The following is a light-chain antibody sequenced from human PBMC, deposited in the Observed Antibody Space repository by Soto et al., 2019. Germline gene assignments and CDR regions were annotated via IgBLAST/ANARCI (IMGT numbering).Light chain of an antibody. CDR3: QQFSNYPHV. CDR1: QSISSY. V-gene: IGKV1-39*01. Sequence: DIQMTQSPSSLSASVGDRVTITCRASQSISSYLNWYQQKPGKAPKLLIYAASSLQSGVPSRFSGSGSGTDFTLTISSLQPEDFATYYCQQFSNYPHVFGQGTRLEN. CDR2: AAS. J-gene: IGKJ5*01.